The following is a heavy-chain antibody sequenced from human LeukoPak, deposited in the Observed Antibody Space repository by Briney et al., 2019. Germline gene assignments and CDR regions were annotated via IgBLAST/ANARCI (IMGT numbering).Heavy chain of an antibody. CDR3: ARGVVAVAGTSYYYYYYMDV. CDR1: GYTFTSYG. D-gene: IGHD6-19*01. V-gene: IGHV1-18*01. Sequence: ASVKVSCKASGYTFTSYGISWVRQAPGQGLEWMGWISAYNGNTNYAQKLQGRVTKTTDTSTSTAYMELRSLRSDDTAVYYCARGVVAVAGTSYYYYYYMDVWGKGTTVTVSS. CDR2: ISAYNGNT. J-gene: IGHJ6*03.